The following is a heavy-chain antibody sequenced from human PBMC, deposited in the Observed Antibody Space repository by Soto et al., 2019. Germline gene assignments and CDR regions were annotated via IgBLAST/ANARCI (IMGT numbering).Heavy chain of an antibody. CDR3: VVSNKWPYYFDY. CDR2: LYSGGDT. J-gene: IGHJ4*02. CDR1: GFTVSINY. V-gene: IGHV3-66*01. D-gene: IGHD2-21*01. Sequence: PGGSLRLSCAASGFTVSINYMNWVRQAPGKGLEWVSILYSGGDTYYADSVKGRFTISRDNSKNTLYLQMNSLRAGDTAVYYCVVSNKWPYYFDYWGQGTLVTVSS.